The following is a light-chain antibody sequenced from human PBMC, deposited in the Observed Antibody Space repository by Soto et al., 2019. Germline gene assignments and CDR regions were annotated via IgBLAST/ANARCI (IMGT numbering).Light chain of an antibody. CDR1: QSISNH. Sequence: DIQMTQSPSSLSASVEDRFIITCRASQSISNHLNWYQQKPGKAPKLLIFAASSLQSGVPSRFSGSGSGTDFTLSINSLQPEDFATYYCQQTYSTPLTFGGGTKVDIK. CDR2: AAS. CDR3: QQTYSTPLT. J-gene: IGKJ4*01. V-gene: IGKV1-39*01.